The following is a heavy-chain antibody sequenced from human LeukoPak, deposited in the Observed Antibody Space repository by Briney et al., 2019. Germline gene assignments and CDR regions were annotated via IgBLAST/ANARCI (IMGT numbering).Heavy chain of an antibody. CDR3: ARDYYYGSVTPDY. CDR1: GFTFSSYG. CDR2: ISYDGSNK. V-gene: IGHV3-30*03. J-gene: IGHJ4*02. D-gene: IGHD3-10*01. Sequence: GGSLRLSCAASGFTFSSYGMHWVRQAPGKGLEWVAVISYDGSNKYYADSVKGRFTISRDNSKNTLYLQMNSLRAEDTAVYYCARDYYYGSVTPDYWGQGTLVTVSS.